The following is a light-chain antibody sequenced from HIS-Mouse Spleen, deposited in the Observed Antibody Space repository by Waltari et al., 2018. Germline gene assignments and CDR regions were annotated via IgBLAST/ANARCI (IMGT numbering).Light chain of an antibody. Sequence: SYELTQPPSVSVSPGQTARITCSGDALPKQYAYWYQQKPGQAPVRVIYKASERPSGIPCRFSGSSSGTTVTLTISGVQAEDEADYYCQSADSSGTWVFGGGTKLTVL. V-gene: IGLV3-25*03. CDR1: ALPKQY. CDR2: KAS. J-gene: IGLJ3*02. CDR3: QSADSSGTWV.